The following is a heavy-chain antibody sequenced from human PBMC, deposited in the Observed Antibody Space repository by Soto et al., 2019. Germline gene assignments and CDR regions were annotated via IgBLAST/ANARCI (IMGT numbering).Heavy chain of an antibody. CDR1: GYTFTSYA. CDR3: ARTRRIVATITAFDI. J-gene: IGHJ3*02. Sequence: ASVKVSCKASGYTFTSYAMHWVRQAPGQRLEWMGWINAGNGNTKYSRKFQGRVTITRDTSASTAYMELSSLRSEDTAVYYCARTRRIVATITAFDIWGQGTMVTVSS. CDR2: INAGNGNT. V-gene: IGHV1-3*01. D-gene: IGHD5-12*01.